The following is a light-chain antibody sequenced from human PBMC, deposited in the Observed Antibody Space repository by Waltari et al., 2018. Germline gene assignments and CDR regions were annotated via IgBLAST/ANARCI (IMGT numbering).Light chain of an antibody. CDR2: GAS. V-gene: IGKV3-20*01. CDR1: QSVSSNY. J-gene: IGKJ4*01. CDR3: MQALQTLLT. Sequence: EIVLTQSPGTLSLSPGERATLSCRSSQSVSSNYLAWYQQKPGQAPRLLIYGASSRATGISDRFSGSGSGTDFTLKISRVEAEDVGVYYCMQALQTLLTFGGGTKVEIK.